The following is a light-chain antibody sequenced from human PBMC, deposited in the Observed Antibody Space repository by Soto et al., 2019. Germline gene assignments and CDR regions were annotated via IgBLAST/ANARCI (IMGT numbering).Light chain of an antibody. CDR3: KKYNTWPT. V-gene: IGKV3-15*01. CDR2: GAS. Sequence: EIVMTQSPATLSVSPGERATLSCRASQSVSSNLAWYQQKPGKAPRLLIYGASTRATGIPARFSGSGSGKDFTLTISTRQSKDFAVYYCKKYNTWPTLGQGTSWRSN. CDR1: QSVSSN. J-gene: IGKJ2*01.